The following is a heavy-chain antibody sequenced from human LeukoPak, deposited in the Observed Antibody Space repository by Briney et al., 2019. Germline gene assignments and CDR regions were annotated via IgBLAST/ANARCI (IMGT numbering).Heavy chain of an antibody. CDR2: ISYDGSNK. CDR1: GFTFSSYA. J-gene: IGHJ4*02. V-gene: IGHV3-30*04. Sequence: GGSLRLSCAASGFTFSSYAMHWVRQAPGKGLKWVAVISYDGSNKYYADSVKGRFTISRDNSKNTLYLQMNSLRAEDTAVYYCARTQYSSSFDYWGQGTLVTVSS. D-gene: IGHD6-13*01. CDR3: ARTQYSSSFDY.